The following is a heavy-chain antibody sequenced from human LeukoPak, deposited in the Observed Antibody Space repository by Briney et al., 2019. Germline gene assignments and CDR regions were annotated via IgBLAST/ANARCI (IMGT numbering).Heavy chain of an antibody. Sequence: PGRSLRLSCAASGFTFSSYAMHWVRQAPGKGLEWVAVISYDGSNKYYADSVKGRFTISRDNSKNTLYLQMNSLRAEDTAVYYCARGEGGYWGQGTLVTVSS. D-gene: IGHD3-16*01. CDR1: GFTFSSYA. V-gene: IGHV3-30*14. J-gene: IGHJ4*02. CDR2: ISYDGSNK. CDR3: ARGEGGY.